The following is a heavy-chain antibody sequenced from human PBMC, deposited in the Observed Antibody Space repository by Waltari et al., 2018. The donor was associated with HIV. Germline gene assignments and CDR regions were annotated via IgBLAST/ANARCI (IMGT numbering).Heavy chain of an antibody. V-gene: IGHV1-46*03. CDR3: ARDKFPTNYDFWSGYGMDV. CDR2: INPSGGST. Sequence: QVQLVQSGAEVKKPGASVKVSCKASGYTFTSYYMHWVRQAPGQGLEWMGIINPSGGSTSYAQKFQGRVTMTRDTSTSTVYMELSSLRSEDTAVYYCARDKFPTNYDFWSGYGMDVWGQGTTVTVSS. J-gene: IGHJ6*02. CDR1: GYTFTSYY. D-gene: IGHD3-3*01.